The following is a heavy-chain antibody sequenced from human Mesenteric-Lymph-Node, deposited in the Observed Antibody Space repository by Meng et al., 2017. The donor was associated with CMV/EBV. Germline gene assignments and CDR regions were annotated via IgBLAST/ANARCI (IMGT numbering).Heavy chain of an antibody. V-gene: IGHV1-69*05. Sequence: SVKVSCKASADTFDNSAINWVRQAPGQGLEWMGGIIPLFGTTNYAQNFQGRVTITTDESTSTAYMELSSLRSDDTAVYFCAREFRNTPYYFGMDVWGQGTTVTVS. J-gene: IGHJ6*02. CDR3: AREFRNTPYYFGMDV. CDR1: ADTFDNSA. D-gene: IGHD2-21*01. CDR2: IIPLFGTT.